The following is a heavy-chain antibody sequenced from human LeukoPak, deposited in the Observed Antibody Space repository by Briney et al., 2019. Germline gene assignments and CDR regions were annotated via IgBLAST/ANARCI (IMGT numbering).Heavy chain of an antibody. CDR3: ARDFCGSTTCYLDP. CDR1: GGSISSGSCY. V-gene: IGHV4-39*02. D-gene: IGHD2-2*01. Sequence: PSETLSLTCTVSGGSISSGSCYWGWIRQPPGKGLEWIGNIYYSGSTYYNPSLKSRLTISVDTSKNQFSLQLTSVTAADTAVYYCARDFCGSTTCYLDPWGQGTLVTVSS. J-gene: IGHJ5*02. CDR2: IYYSGST.